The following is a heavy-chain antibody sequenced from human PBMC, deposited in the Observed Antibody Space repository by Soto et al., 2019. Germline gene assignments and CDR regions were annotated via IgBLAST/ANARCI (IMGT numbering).Heavy chain of an antibody. CDR2: INAGNGNT. D-gene: IGHD2-21*02. V-gene: IGHV1-3*05. Sequence: QVQLVQSGAEEKKPGASVKVSCKASGYTFTSYAMHWVRQAPGQRLEWMGWINAGNGNTKYSQKFQVRVTITRDTSASPAYMELSSLRSEDTAVYYCARSIVVVTALDYWGQGTLVTVSS. CDR3: ARSIVVVTALDY. CDR1: GYTFTSYA. J-gene: IGHJ4*02.